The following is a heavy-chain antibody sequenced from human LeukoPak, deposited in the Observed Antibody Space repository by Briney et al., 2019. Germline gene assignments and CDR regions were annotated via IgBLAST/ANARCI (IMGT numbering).Heavy chain of an antibody. D-gene: IGHD2-2*01. V-gene: IGHV1-18*01. CDR3: ARGWLGYCSSTSCYGYYYYGMDV. J-gene: IGHJ6*02. Sequence: GASVKVSCKASGYTFTSYGISWVRLAPGQGLEWMGWISAYNGNTNYAQKLQGRVTMTTDTSTSTAYMEPRSLRSDDTAVYYCARGWLGYCSSTSCYGYYYYGMDVWGQGTTVTVSS. CDR2: ISAYNGNT. CDR1: GYTFTSYG.